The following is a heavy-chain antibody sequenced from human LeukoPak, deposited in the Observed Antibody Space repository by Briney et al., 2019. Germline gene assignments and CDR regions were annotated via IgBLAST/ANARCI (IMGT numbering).Heavy chain of an antibody. CDR3: ARGSRDLDAFDI. D-gene: IGHD5-24*01. Sequence: GGSLRLSCAASGFTFSSYSMNWVRQAPGKGLEWVSSISSSSSYIYYADSVKGRFTISRDNAKNSLYLQMNSLRAEDTAVYYCARGSRDLDAFDIWGQGTMVTVSS. J-gene: IGHJ3*02. CDR2: ISSSSSYI. V-gene: IGHV3-21*01. CDR1: GFTFSSYS.